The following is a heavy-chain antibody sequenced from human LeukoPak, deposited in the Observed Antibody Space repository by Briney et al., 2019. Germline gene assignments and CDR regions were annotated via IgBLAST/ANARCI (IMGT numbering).Heavy chain of an antibody. Sequence: GGSLRLSCVGSGFAFSTSAMSWVRQAPGKGLEWVSAIGGNGATYYADSVKGRFTISRDISRSALFLQMNSLRAEDTAIYNCACHLSQGTFDSWGQGSLVTVSS. V-gene: IGHV3-23*01. J-gene: IGHJ4*02. D-gene: IGHD1-1*01. CDR3: ACHLSQGTFDS. CDR2: IGGNGAT. CDR1: GFAFSTSA.